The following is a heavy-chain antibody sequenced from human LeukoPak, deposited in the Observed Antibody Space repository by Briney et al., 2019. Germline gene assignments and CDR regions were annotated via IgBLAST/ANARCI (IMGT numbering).Heavy chain of an antibody. J-gene: IGHJ5*02. CDR3: ARGDSSGYGPDH. CDR1: XFXXXXYR. D-gene: IGHD3-22*01. Sequence: PGGSLRLXXAASXFXXXXYRMNXXXXXPGKELEWVSYISSSSIXIYYADSVKGRFTISRDNAKNSLYLQMNSLRDEDTAVXYCARGDSSGYGPDHWXQGTLVTVSS. V-gene: IGHV3-48*02. CDR2: ISSSSIXI.